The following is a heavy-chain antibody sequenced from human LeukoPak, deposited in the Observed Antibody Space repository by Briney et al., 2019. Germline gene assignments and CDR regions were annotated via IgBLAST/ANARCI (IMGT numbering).Heavy chain of an antibody. D-gene: IGHD2-2*01. CDR1: GFTFSSYA. V-gene: IGHV3-30-3*01. CDR2: ISYDGSNK. Sequence: GSLRLSCAASGFTFSSYAMHWVRQAPGKGLEWVAVISYDGSNKYYADSVKGRFTISRDNSKNTLYLQMNSLRAEDTAVYYCARSSVPAARVGYYYYGMDVWGQGTTVTVSS. CDR3: ARSSVPAARVGYYYYGMDV. J-gene: IGHJ6*02.